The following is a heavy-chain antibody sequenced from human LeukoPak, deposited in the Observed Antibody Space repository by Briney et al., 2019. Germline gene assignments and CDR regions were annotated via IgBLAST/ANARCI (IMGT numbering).Heavy chain of an antibody. D-gene: IGHD6-13*01. CDR3: AEYGSSYGRFDP. CDR1: GGSTSSGDDY. V-gene: IGHV4-61*02. CDR2: IYPSGST. Sequence: SQTLSLTCTVSGGSTSSGDDYWSWIRQPAGKRPEWLGRIYPSGSTEYNPSLKSRVTISVDTSKNQFSLKLTSVTAADTAVYYCAEYGSSYGRFDPWGQGTLVTVSS. J-gene: IGHJ5*02.